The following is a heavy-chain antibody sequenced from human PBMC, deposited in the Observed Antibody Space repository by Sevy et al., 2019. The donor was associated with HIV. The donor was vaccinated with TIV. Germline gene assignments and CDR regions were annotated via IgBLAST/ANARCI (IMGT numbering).Heavy chain of an antibody. D-gene: IGHD5-12*01. CDR3: GKCTLWVYDPTNRKCGMDV. J-gene: IGHJ6*02. CDR2: SSPFTGSP. CDR1: GYNFINYG. Sequence: ASVKVSCKASGYNFINYGISWVRQAPGQGLEWVGGSSPFTGSPNYPQKLQDRVTVTTDTATNTAYMELRNRRSDETAVYYCGKCTLWVYDPTNRKCGMDVWGQGTTVTVSS. V-gene: IGHV1-18*01.